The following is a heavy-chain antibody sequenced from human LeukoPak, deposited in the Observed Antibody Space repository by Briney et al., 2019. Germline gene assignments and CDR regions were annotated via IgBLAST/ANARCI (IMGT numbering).Heavy chain of an antibody. CDR1: GGTFSSYS. CDR3: ARISLGAIWGYYYGMDV. V-gene: IGHV1-69*13. D-gene: IGHD1-26*01. J-gene: IGHJ6*02. CDR2: IIPIVDTA. Sequence: SVKVSCKASGGTFSSYSISWVRQAPGQGLEWMGGIIPIVDTADYAQKFQGRVTITADESTSTAYMELSSLRSEDTAVFYCARISLGAIWGYYYGMDVWGQGTTVTVSS.